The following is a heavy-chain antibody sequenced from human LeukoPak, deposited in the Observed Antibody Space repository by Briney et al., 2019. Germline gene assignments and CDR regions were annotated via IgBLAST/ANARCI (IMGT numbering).Heavy chain of an antibody. CDR2: IYPGNSDT. CDR3: ARRYTIFGVVTIDY. V-gene: IGHV5-51*01. D-gene: IGHD3-3*01. Sequence: GESLKISCKGSGCSFTSYWIAWVRQMPGKGLEWMGIIYPGNSDTKYSPSFQGQVTISADKSISTAYLQWSSLKASDTAMYYCARRYTIFGVVTIDYWGQGTLVTVSS. J-gene: IGHJ4*02. CDR1: GCSFTSYW.